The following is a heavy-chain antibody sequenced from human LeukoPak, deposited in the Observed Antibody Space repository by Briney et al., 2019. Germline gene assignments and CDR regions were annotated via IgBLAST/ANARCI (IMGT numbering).Heavy chain of an antibody. D-gene: IGHD4-17*01. CDR2: ISSSGSTI. J-gene: IGHJ4*02. CDR3: ARSAATVTTSFIFDY. Sequence: GGSLRLSCAASGFTFSSYSMNWVRQAPGKGLEWVSYISSSGSTISYADSVKGRFTISRDNAKNSLYLQMNSLRAEDTAVYYCARSAATVTTSFIFDYWGQGTLVTVSS. CDR1: GFTFSSYS. V-gene: IGHV3-48*04.